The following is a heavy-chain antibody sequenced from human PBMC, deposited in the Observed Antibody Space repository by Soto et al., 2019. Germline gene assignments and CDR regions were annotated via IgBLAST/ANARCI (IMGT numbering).Heavy chain of an antibody. CDR3: ARYRREAVAGYTLDN. CDR1: GGSISSSSYY. V-gene: IGHV4-39*01. J-gene: IGHJ4*02. D-gene: IGHD6-13*01. Sequence: SETLSLTCTVSGGSISSSSYYWGWIRQPPGKGLEWIGSIYYSGSTYYNPSLKSRVTISVDTSKNQFSLRLSSVTSAETAVYYCARYRREAVAGYTLDNWGQGILVTVSS. CDR2: IYYSGST.